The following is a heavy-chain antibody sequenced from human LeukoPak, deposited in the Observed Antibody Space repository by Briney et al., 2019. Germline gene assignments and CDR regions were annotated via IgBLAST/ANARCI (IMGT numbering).Heavy chain of an antibody. CDR1: GFTFSSYS. D-gene: IGHD1-26*01. J-gene: IGHJ4*02. CDR2: ISSSSSYI. Sequence: GGSLRLSCAASGFTFSSYSMNWVRQAPGKGLEWVSSISSSSSYIYYADSVKGRFTISRDNAKNSLYLQMNSLRAEDTAVYYCARSTSSGGATTRFDYWGQGTLVTVSS. V-gene: IGHV3-21*01. CDR3: ARSTSSGGATTRFDY.